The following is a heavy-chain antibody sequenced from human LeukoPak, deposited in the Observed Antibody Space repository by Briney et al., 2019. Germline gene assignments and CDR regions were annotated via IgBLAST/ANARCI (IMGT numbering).Heavy chain of an antibody. D-gene: IGHD4-17*01. Sequence: SETLSLTCTVSGGSVSTSRYYWGWIRQPPGKGLEWTGSIDHSGSTYYNPSLKSGVTTSLDTSKNQFSLKLSSVTAADTAVYYCARFRGGYGDYLIDYWGQGTLVTVSS. CDR3: ARFRGGYGDYLIDY. CDR2: IDHSGST. V-gene: IGHV4-39*07. CDR1: GGSVSTSRYY. J-gene: IGHJ4*02.